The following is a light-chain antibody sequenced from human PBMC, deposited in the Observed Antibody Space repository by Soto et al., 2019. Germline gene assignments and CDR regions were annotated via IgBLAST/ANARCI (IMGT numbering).Light chain of an antibody. Sequence: QSALTQPRSVSGSPGQSVTISCTGTSRDVGGYNYVSWYQQYPGKAPKLMIYDVIKRPSGVPDRFSGSKSGNTASLTVSGLQAEDEADYYCSSYGGNNNVLFGGGTKVTVL. V-gene: IGLV2-8*01. CDR1: SRDVGGYNY. CDR2: DVI. J-gene: IGLJ2*01. CDR3: SSYGGNNNVL.